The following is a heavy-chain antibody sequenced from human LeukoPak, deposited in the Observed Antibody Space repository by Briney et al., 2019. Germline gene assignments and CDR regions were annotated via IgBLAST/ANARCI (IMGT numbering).Heavy chain of an antibody. CDR3: ARDLLYCGGDCYSV. D-gene: IGHD2-21*02. Sequence: GGSLRLSCAASGFTFSSYAMSWVRQAPGKGLEWVSAISGSGGSTYYADSVKGRFTISRDNAKNSLYLQMNSLRAEDTAVYYCARDLLYCGGDCYSVWGQGTLVTVSS. CDR2: ISGSGGST. V-gene: IGHV3-23*01. CDR1: GFTFSSYA. J-gene: IGHJ4*02.